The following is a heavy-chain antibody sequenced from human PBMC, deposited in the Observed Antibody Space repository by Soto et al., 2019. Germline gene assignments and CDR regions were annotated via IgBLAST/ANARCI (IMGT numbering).Heavy chain of an antibody. Sequence: GGSLRLSCAASGFTFSSYGMHWVRQAPGKGLEWVAVIWYDGSNKYYADSVKGRFTISRDNSKNTLYLQMNSLRAEDTAVYYCARDPYGDRPVFDYWGQGTLVTVSS. J-gene: IGHJ4*02. CDR2: IWYDGSNK. V-gene: IGHV3-33*01. CDR3: ARDPYGDRPVFDY. CDR1: GFTFSSYG. D-gene: IGHD4-17*01.